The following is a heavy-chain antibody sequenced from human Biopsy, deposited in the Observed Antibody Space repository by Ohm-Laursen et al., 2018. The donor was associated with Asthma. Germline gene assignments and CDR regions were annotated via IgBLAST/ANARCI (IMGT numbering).Heavy chain of an antibody. J-gene: IGHJ4*02. CDR1: GFMFRSFG. Sequence: SLRLSCSASGFMFRSFGMHWVRQAPGKGLEWVAVISDDGTNPDYADSMKGRFTISRDNAKHTVYLQMNNLRAEDTAVYYCASELGIGYWGQGILVTVSS. CDR3: ASELGIGY. CDR2: ISDDGTNP. V-gene: IGHV3-30*03. D-gene: IGHD7-27*01.